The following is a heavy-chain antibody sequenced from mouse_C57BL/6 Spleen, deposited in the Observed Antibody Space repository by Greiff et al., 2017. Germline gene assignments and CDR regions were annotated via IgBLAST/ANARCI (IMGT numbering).Heavy chain of an antibody. J-gene: IGHJ4*01. Sequence: EVMLVESGGGLVKPGGSLKLSCAASGFTFSSYAMSWVRQTPEKRLEWVATISDGGSYTYYPDNVKGRSTISRDNAKNNLYLQMSHLKSEDTAMYYCARDRTTSVGDAMDYWGQGTSVTVSS. CDR3: ARDRTTSVGDAMDY. D-gene: IGHD1-1*01. V-gene: IGHV5-4*01. CDR1: GFTFSSYA. CDR2: ISDGGSYT.